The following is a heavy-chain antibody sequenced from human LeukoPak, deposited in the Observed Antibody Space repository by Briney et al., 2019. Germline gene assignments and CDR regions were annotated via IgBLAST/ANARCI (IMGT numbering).Heavy chain of an antibody. J-gene: IGHJ1*01. D-gene: IGHD6-19*01. CDR3: AEDGGWLVLLGYFQH. CDR2: ISYDGSNK. V-gene: IGHV3-30*18. Sequence: PGGSLRLSCAASGFTFSSYGMHWVRQAPGKGLEWVAVISYDGSNKYYADSVKGRFTISRDNSKNTLYLQMNSLRAEDTAVYYCAEDGGWLVLLGYFQHWGQGTLVTVSS. CDR1: GFTFSSYG.